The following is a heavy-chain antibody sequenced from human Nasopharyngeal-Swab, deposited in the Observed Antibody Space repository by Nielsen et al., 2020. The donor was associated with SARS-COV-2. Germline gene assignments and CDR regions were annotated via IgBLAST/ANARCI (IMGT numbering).Heavy chain of an antibody. J-gene: IGHJ4*02. CDR2: IYYSGST. V-gene: IGHV4-59*01. D-gene: IGHD3-16*01. CDR3: ARDGGPAYYFDY. Sequence: RQAPGKGLEWIGYIYYSGSTNYNPSLKSRVTISVGTSKNQFSLKLSSVTAADTAVYYCARDGGPAYYFDYWGQGTLVTVSS.